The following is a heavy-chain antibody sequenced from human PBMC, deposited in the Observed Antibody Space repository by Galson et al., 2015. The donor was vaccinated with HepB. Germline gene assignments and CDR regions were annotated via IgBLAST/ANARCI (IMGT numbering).Heavy chain of an antibody. D-gene: IGHD3-10*01. CDR2: IYYSGST. V-gene: IGHV4-39*01. J-gene: IGHJ4*02. CDR1: SFTSYW. Sequence: SFTSYWISWVRQMPGKGLEWIGSIYYSGSTYYNPSLKSRVTISVDTSKNQFSLKLSSVTAADTAVYYCARHSGITMVRTTHGLPDYWGQGTLVTVSS. CDR3: ARHSGITMVRTTHGLPDY.